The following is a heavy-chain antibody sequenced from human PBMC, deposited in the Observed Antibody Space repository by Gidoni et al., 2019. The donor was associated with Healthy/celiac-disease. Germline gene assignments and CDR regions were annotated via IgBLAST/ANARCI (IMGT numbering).Heavy chain of an antibody. J-gene: IGHJ4*02. Sequence: QVQLVQSGAEVKKPGSSVKVSCKASGGTFSSYAISWVRQAPGQGLEWMGGIIPIFGTANYAAYMELSSLRSEDTAVYYCASGRKYDYYGSGRGRDYWGQGTLVTVSS. V-gene: IGHV1-69*01. CDR2: IIPIFGTA. CDR1: GGTFSSYA. D-gene: IGHD3-10*01. CDR3: ASGRKYDYYGSGRGRDY.